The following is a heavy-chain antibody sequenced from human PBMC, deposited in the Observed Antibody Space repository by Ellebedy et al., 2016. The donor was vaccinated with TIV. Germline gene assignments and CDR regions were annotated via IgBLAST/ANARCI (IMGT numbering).Heavy chain of an antibody. D-gene: IGHD3-10*01. CDR2: ISYDGSNK. Sequence: GESLKISCAASGFTFSSYAMHWVRQAPGKGLEWVAVISYDGSNKYYADSVKGRFTISRDNSKNTLYLQMNSLRAEDTALYYCARVSQVWFGELLTRNYYYGMDVWGQGTTVTVSS. V-gene: IGHV3-30-3*01. J-gene: IGHJ6*02. CDR1: GFTFSSYA. CDR3: ARVSQVWFGELLTRNYYYGMDV.